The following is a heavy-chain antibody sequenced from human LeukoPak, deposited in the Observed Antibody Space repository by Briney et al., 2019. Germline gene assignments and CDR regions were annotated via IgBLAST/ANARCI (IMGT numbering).Heavy chain of an antibody. CDR1: GFTFDDYG. V-gene: IGHV3-7*01. CDR3: ARFDDFWSGYFDY. J-gene: IGHJ4*02. CDR2: IKQDGSEK. Sequence: PGGSLRLSCAASGFTFDDYGMSWVRQAPGKGLEWVANIKQDGSEKYYVDSVKGRFTISRDNAKNSLYLQMNSLRAEDTAVYYCARFDDFWSGYFDYWGQGTLVTVSS. D-gene: IGHD3-3*01.